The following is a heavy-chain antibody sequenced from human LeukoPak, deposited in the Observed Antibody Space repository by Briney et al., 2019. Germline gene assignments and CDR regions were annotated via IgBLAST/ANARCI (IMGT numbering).Heavy chain of an antibody. CDR1: GGSVSSGSYY. CDR3: ARGHSYGFSVWFDP. CDR2: IYYSGST. V-gene: IGHV4-61*01. Sequence: SETLSLTCTVSGGSVSSGSYYWNWIRQPPGKGLEWIGYIYYSGSTNYNPSLKSRVTISVDTSKNQFSLKLSSVTAADTAVYYCARGHSYGFSVWFDPWGQGTLVTVSS. D-gene: IGHD5-18*01. J-gene: IGHJ5*02.